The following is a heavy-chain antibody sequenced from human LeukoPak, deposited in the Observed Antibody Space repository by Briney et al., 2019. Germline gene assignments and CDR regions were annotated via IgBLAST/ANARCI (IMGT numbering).Heavy chain of an antibody. J-gene: IGHJ6*02. CDR2: IKSKTDGGTT. D-gene: IGHD3-9*01. V-gene: IGHV3-15*01. CDR3: TALYYDISFTNSPYYYYGMDV. CDR1: GFTFSNAW. Sequence: GGSLRLSCAASGFTFSNAWMSWVRQAPGKGLEWVGRIKSKTDGGTTDYAAPVKGRFTISRDDSKNTLYLQMNSLKTEDTAVYYCTALYYDISFTNSPYYYYGMDVWGPGTTVTVSS.